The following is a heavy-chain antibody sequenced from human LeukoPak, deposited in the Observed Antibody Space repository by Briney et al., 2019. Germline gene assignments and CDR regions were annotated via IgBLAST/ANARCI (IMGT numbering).Heavy chain of an antibody. CDR3: AKAGGHYGGNVPSFFDY. J-gene: IGHJ4*02. V-gene: IGHV3-53*04. D-gene: IGHD4-23*01. CDR1: GFTVSSNY. CDR2: IYSGGST. Sequence: PGGSLRLSCAVSGFTVSSNYMSWVRQPPGKGLEWVSVIYSGGSTYYADSVKGRFTISRHDSRDTLYLQMNSLRAEDTAVYYCAKAGGHYGGNVPSFFDYWGQGTLVTVS.